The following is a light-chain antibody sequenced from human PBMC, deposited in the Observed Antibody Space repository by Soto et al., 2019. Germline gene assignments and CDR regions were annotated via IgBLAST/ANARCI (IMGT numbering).Light chain of an antibody. CDR1: QSVLFSSNNKNY. J-gene: IGKJ3*01. V-gene: IGKV4-1*01. CDR3: QQYYSAPPVT. Sequence: DIVMTQSPDSLAVSLGERATINCKSSQSVLFSSNNKNYLAWYQQKPGQPPKLLIYWASTRESGVPDRFSGSGSGTDFTLTISSPQAEDVAVYYCQQYYSAPPVTFGPGTKVDIK. CDR2: WAS.